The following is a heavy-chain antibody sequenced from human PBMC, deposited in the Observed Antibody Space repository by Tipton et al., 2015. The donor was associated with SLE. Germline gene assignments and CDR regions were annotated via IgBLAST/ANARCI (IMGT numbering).Heavy chain of an antibody. D-gene: IGHD4-17*01. Sequence: GLVKPSETLSLTCTVSGGSIGSRSHYWGWIRQIPGKGLEWIGSIYYSGGTYYNPSLKSRVTVSVDTSKNQFSLNLKSVTAADTAVYYCARQGAAVTMSGWFDPWGQGTLVTVSS. CDR2: IYYSGGT. J-gene: IGHJ5*02. CDR1: GGSIGSRSHY. CDR3: ARQGAAVTMSGWFDP. V-gene: IGHV4-39*01.